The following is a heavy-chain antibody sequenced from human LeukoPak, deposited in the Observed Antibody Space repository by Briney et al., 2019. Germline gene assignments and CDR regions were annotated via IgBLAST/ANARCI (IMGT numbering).Heavy chain of an antibody. CDR2: INPNSGGT. J-gene: IGHJ4*02. CDR3: AREPHYYGPGSGDY. Sequence: ASVKVSCKASGYTFTGYYMHWVRQAPGQGLEWMGWINPNSGGTNYAQKFQGRVTMTRDTSISTAYMELSRLRSDDTAVYYCAREPHYYGPGSGDYWGQGTLVTVSS. V-gene: IGHV1-2*02. CDR1: GYTFTGYY. D-gene: IGHD3-10*01.